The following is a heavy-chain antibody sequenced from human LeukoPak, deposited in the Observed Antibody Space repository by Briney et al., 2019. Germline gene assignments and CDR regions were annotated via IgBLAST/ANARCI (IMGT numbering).Heavy chain of an antibody. Sequence: PSQTLSLTCTVSGGSISSGGYYWSWIRQPPGKGLEWIGYIYHSGSTYYNPSLKSRVTISVDRSKNQFSLKLSSVTVADTAVYYCAREASYFVYCSGGSCYSAGGYGMDVWGQGTTVTVSS. J-gene: IGHJ6*02. V-gene: IGHV4-30-2*01. CDR2: IYHSGST. D-gene: IGHD2-15*01. CDR3: AREASYFVYCSGGSCYSAGGYGMDV. CDR1: GGSISSGGYY.